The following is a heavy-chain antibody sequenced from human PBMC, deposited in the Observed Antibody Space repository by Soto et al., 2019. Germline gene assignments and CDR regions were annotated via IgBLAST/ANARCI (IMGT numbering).Heavy chain of an antibody. J-gene: IGHJ4*02. V-gene: IGHV3-23*01. D-gene: IGHD2-15*01. CDR2: ISGSGGST. CDR3: AKPRGRNGWLLPHDY. Sequence: VQLLESGGGLVQPGGSLRLSCAASGFTFSSYAMSWVRQAPGKGLEWVSAISGSGGSTYYADSVKGRFTISRDKSKNALYLKMNSLRAEDTAVYYCAKPRGRNGWLLPHDYWGQGTLVTVSS. CDR1: GFTFSSYA.